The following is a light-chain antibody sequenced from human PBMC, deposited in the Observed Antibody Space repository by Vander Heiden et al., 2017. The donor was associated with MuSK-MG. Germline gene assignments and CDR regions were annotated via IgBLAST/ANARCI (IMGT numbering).Light chain of an antibody. CDR3: SSYTSSSPYVV. V-gene: IGLV2-14*01. CDR2: EVS. J-gene: IGLJ2*01. CDR1: SSDVGGYNY. Sequence: SGSPGQSITISCTGTSSDVGGYNYVSWYQQHPGKAPKLMIYEVSNRPSGVSNRFSGSKSDNTASLTISGLQAEDEADYYCSSYTSSSPYVVFGGGTKLTVL.